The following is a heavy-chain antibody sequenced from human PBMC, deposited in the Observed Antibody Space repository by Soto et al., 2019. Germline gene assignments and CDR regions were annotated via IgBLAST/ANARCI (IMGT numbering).Heavy chain of an antibody. CDR1: GYTLTELS. CDR3: ATLTTYYDSSRYYFAY. D-gene: IGHD3-22*01. V-gene: IGHV1-24*01. J-gene: IGHJ4*02. CDR2: FDPEDGET. Sequence: GASVKVSCKVSGYTLTELSMHWVRQAPGKGLEWMGGFDPEDGETIYAQKFQGRVTMTEDTSTDTAYMELSSLRSEDTAVYYCATLTTYYDSSRYYFAYWGQGTLVTASS.